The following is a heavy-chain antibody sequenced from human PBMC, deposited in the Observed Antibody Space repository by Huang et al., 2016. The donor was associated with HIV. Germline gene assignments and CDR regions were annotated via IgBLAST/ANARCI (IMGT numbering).Heavy chain of an antibody. J-gene: IGHJ4*02. Sequence: QVQLEQWGAGLLKTSETLSLSCAVYGGSFSGSFWTWLRQSPGKGLEWVGEIHHSGYPNYNPSLMTRVNMSVDTSKKQFSLRLTSLTAADTAVYYCARRYNSRCDYWGPGTQVTVPS. CDR1: GGSFSGSF. CDR3: ARRYNSRCDY. V-gene: IGHV4-34*02. D-gene: IGHD1-1*01. CDR2: IHHSGYP.